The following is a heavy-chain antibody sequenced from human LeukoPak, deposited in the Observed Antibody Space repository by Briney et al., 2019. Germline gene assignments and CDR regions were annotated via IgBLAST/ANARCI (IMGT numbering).Heavy chain of an antibody. CDR2: ISSSSSYI. D-gene: IGHD4-17*01. CDR1: GFTFSSYS. Sequence: PGGSLRLSCAASGFTFSSYSMNWVRQAPGKGLEWVSSISSSSSYIYYADSVKGRFTISRDNAKNSLYLQMNSLRAEDTAVYYCARDDYGDLHAFDIWGQGTMVTVSS. CDR3: ARDDYGDLHAFDI. V-gene: IGHV3-21*01. J-gene: IGHJ3*02.